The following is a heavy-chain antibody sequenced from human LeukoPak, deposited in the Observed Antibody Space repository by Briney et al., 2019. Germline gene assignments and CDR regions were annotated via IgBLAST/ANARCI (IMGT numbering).Heavy chain of an antibody. D-gene: IGHD3-10*01. CDR1: GYTFTDYY. V-gene: IGHV1-2*02. J-gene: IGHJ6*03. CDR3: ARSWIRGGYYYMDV. Sequence: ASVKVSCKASGYTFTDYYIHWVRQAPGQGLEWMGWINPKSGGTNYAQTFQGRVTMTRDTSISTAYIELSRLRSDDTAVYYCARSWIRGGYYYMDVWGKGTTVTVSS. CDR2: INPKSGGT.